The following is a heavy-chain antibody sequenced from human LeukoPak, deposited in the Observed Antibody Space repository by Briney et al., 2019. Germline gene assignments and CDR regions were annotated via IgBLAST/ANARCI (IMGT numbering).Heavy chain of an antibody. Sequence: GGSLRLSCAASGFTFSDYYMSWIRQAPGKGLEWVSYISSSGSTIYYADSVKGRFTISRDNAKNSLYLQMNSLRAEDTAVYYFARAEGSGSYRHYGMDVWGQGTTVTVSS. D-gene: IGHD3-10*01. V-gene: IGHV3-11*01. CDR3: ARAEGSGSYRHYGMDV. CDR1: GFTFSDYY. CDR2: ISSSGSTI. J-gene: IGHJ6*02.